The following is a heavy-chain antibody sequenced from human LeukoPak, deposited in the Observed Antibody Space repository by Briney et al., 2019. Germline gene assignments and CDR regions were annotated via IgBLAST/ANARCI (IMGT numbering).Heavy chain of an antibody. D-gene: IGHD6-19*01. CDR1: GGSISSSSYY. V-gene: IGHV4-39*01. J-gene: IGHJ3*02. CDR2: IYYSGST. Sequence: PSETLSLTCTVSGGSISSSSYYWRWLRQPPGKGLEWIGSIYYSGSTYYNPSLKSRVTISVDTSKNKFSLKLSSMTAADTAVYYCARPRQWLVAFDIWGQGTMVTVSS. CDR3: ARPRQWLVAFDI.